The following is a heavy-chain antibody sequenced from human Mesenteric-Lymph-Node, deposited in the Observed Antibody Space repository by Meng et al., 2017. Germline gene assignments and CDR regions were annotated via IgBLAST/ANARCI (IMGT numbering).Heavy chain of an antibody. CDR1: GGSISSGDYY. CDR3: ARHQNGGTYPLDY. J-gene: IGHJ4*02. CDR2: IYHSGST. V-gene: IGHV4-30-4*01. D-gene: IGHD3-16*02. Sequence: VQTQESGPRLVKPSQTLSLTCTVSGGSISSGDYYWSWIRQPPGKGLEWIGEIYHSGSTNYNPSLKSRVTISVDKSKNQFSLKLSSVTAADTAVYYCARHQNGGTYPLDYWGQGTLVTVSS.